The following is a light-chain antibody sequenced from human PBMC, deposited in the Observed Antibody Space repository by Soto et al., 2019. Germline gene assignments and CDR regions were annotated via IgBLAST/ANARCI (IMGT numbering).Light chain of an antibody. V-gene: IGKV3-20*01. Sequence: DIVLTQSPGALSLSPGERATLSWKSSQSVSSSYLAWYQQKPGQAPRLLIYGASSRATGIPDRFSGSWSGTDCTLTISRLEPEDVAVYYCQQYGSSPWTFSQGTKVDI. J-gene: IGKJ1*01. CDR2: GAS. CDR1: QSVSSSY. CDR3: QQYGSSPWT.